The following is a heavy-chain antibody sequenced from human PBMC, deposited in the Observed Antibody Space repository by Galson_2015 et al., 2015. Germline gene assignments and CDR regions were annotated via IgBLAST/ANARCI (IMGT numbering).Heavy chain of an antibody. Sequence: SLRLSCAASGFTFSSYAMSWVRQAPGKGLEWVSYISGSGSSTHYADSVKGRFTVSRDNPKNTLYLQVNSLRAEDTAIYYCAKEVGISVYYGMDVWGQGTTVTVSS. CDR3: AKEVGISVYYGMDV. CDR1: GFTFSSYA. CDR2: ISGSGSST. V-gene: IGHV3-23*01. D-gene: IGHD2-15*01. J-gene: IGHJ6*02.